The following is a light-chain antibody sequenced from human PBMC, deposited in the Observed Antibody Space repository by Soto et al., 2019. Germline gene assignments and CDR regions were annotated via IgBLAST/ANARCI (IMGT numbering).Light chain of an antibody. V-gene: IGKV3-11*01. CDR3: QYRST. Sequence: EIVLTQSPATLSLSPGERVTLSCRASQSISYLAWYQHKPGQPPRLLIDDVSNRATGIPARFSGSGSATDFTLTISSLEPEDFAVYYCQYRSTFGQGTRREIK. CDR2: DVS. CDR1: QSISY. J-gene: IGKJ5*01.